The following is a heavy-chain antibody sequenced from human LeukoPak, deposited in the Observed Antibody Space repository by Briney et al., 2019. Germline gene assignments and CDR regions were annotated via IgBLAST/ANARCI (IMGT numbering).Heavy chain of an antibody. V-gene: IGHV3-30*04. CDR3: ARVAGSTMIVXVGFDY. J-gene: IGHJ4*02. CDR1: GFIFSSYA. D-gene: IGHD3-22*01. CDR2: ISYDGSNK. Sequence: GGSLRLSCAASGFIFSSYAMHWVRQAPGKGLEWVAVISYDGSNKYYADSVKGRFTISRDDSKHTLYLQMNSLRAEDTAVYYCARVAGSTMIVXVGFDYXXXGTLVTV.